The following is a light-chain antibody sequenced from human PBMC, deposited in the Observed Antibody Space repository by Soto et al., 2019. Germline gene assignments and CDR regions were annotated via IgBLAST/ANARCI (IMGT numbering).Light chain of an antibody. J-gene: IGLJ1*01. CDR1: SSDVGYYNR. V-gene: IGLV2-18*01. Sequence: QSVLTQPPSVSGSPGQSVTISCTGTSSDVGYYNRVSWYQQPPGTAPKLLIYEVSNRPSGVPDRFSGSKSGNTASLTISGLQAEDEADYYCSLYTSSTFYVFGTGTQLTVL. CDR2: EVS. CDR3: SLYTSSTFYV.